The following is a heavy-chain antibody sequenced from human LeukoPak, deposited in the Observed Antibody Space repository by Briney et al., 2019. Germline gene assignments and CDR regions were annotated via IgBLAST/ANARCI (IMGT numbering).Heavy chain of an antibody. CDR1: GYTFTGYY. J-gene: IGHJ5*02. CDR2: INPNSGGT. D-gene: IGHD7-27*01. CDR3: ASVQLGRRFGWFDP. V-gene: IGHV1-2*02. Sequence: ASVKVSCKASGYTFTGYYMHWVRQAPGQGLEWMGWINPNSGGTNYAQKFQGRVTMTRDTSISTAYMELSRLRSDDTAVYYCASVQLGRRFGWFDPWGQGTLVTLYS.